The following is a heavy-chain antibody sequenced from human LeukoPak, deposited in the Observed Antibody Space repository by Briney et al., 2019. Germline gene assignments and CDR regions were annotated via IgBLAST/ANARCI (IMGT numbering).Heavy chain of an antibody. CDR3: ARLTSSWYQDWYFDL. Sequence: SETLPLTCTVSGGSISSGSYYWSWIRQPAGKGLEWIGRIYTSGSTNYNPSLKSRVTMSVDTSKKQFSLKLSSVTAADTAVYYCARLTSSWYQDWYFDLWGRGTLVTVSS. V-gene: IGHV4-61*02. CDR2: IYTSGST. D-gene: IGHD6-13*01. CDR1: GGSISSGSYY. J-gene: IGHJ2*01.